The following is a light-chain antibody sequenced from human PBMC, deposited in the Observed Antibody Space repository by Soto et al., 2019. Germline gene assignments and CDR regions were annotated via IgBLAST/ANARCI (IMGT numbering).Light chain of an antibody. Sequence: DIQMTQSPSSLSESVEDGAPITSRGSQGISNYLAWYQQKPGKVPKFLIYAASTLQSGVPSRFSGSGSGTDFTLTISSLQPEDVANYYCQKYNSAPRTFGQGTKVEIK. CDR3: QKYNSAPRT. CDR2: AAS. V-gene: IGKV1-27*01. J-gene: IGKJ1*01. CDR1: QGISNY.